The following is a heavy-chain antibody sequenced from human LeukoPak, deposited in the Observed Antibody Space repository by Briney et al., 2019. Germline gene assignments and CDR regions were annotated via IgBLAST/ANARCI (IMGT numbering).Heavy chain of an antibody. CDR2: IKSKTAGGTT. CDR1: GLTFSKAW. V-gene: IGHV3-15*01. J-gene: IGHJ6*02. Sequence: PGGSLRLSCAASGLTFSKAWMNWVRQTPGKGPEWLGRIKSKTAGGTTHYAAPVEGRIAISRDDSRNIMCLQMDSLKSEDTAVYYCTTDDYGMDVWGQGTTATVSS. CDR3: TTDDYGMDV.